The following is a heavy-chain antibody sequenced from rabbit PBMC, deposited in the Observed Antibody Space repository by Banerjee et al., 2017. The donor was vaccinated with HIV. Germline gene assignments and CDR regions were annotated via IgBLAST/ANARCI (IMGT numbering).Heavy chain of an antibody. D-gene: IGHD4-1*01. CDR1: GFSFSSGYD. CDR3: ARDLAGVIGWNFDL. Sequence: QEQLVESGGGLVQPEGSLTLTCTASGFSFSSGYDMSWVRQAPGKGLEWIACTYAGSGGSTWYASWAKGRFTISKTSSTTVTLQMTSLTAADTATYFCARDLAGVIGWNFDLWGQGTLVTVS. CDR2: TYAGSGGST. V-gene: IGHV1S45*01. J-gene: IGHJ4*01.